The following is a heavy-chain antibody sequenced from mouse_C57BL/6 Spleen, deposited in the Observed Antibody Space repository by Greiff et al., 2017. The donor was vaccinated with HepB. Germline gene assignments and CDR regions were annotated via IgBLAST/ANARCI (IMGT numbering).Heavy chain of an antibody. J-gene: IGHJ1*03. V-gene: IGHV1-76*01. Sequence: QVHVKQSGAELVRPGASVKLSCKASGYTFTDYYINWVKQRPGQGLEWIARIYPGSGNTYYNEKFKGKATLTAEKSSSTAYMQLSSLTSEDSAVYFCARTWDGYFDVWGTGTTVTVSS. CDR2: IYPGSGNT. CDR1: GYTFTDYY. CDR3: ARTWDGYFDV. D-gene: IGHD4-1*01.